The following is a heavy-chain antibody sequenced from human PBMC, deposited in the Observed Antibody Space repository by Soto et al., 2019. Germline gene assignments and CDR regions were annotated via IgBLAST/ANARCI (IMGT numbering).Heavy chain of an antibody. Sequence: GESLKSSCKGSGYSFTSYWIGWVRQMPGKGLEWMGIIYPGDSDTRYSPSFQGQVTISADKSISTAYLQWSSLKASDTAMYYCARRDSSGWSLYAFDIWGQGTMVTVSS. V-gene: IGHV5-51*01. J-gene: IGHJ3*02. CDR2: IYPGDSDT. CDR1: GYSFTSYW. D-gene: IGHD6-19*01. CDR3: ARRDSSGWSLYAFDI.